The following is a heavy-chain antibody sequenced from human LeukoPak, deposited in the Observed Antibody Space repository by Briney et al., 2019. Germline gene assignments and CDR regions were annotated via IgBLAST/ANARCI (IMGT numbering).Heavy chain of an antibody. D-gene: IGHD6-19*01. CDR1: GFTFSSYE. Sequence: GGSLRLSCAASGFTFSSYEMNWVRQAPGKGLEWVSYISGSGRTIYYANSVKGRFTISRDNAKNSLYLQMNSLRADDTAVYYCAKDQWLVLNYWGQGTLVTVSS. V-gene: IGHV3-48*03. CDR2: ISGSGRTI. CDR3: AKDQWLVLNY. J-gene: IGHJ4*02.